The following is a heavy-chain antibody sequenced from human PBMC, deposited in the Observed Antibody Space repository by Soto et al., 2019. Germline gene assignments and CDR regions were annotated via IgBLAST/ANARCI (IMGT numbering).Heavy chain of an antibody. CDR3: ARDERVVPAAMTDDYYYYYGMDV. J-gene: IGHJ6*04. Sequence: PSETLSLTCTVSGGSISSYYWSWIRQPPGKGLEWIGYIYYSGSTNYNPSLKSRVTISVDTSKNQFSLKLSSVTAADTAVYYCARDERVVPAAMTDDYYYYYGMDVWGKGTTATVSS. CDR1: GGSISSYY. CDR2: IYYSGST. D-gene: IGHD2-2*01. V-gene: IGHV4-59*01.